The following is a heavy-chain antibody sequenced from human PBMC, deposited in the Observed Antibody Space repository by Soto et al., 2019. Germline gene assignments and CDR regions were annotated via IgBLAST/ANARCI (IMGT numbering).Heavy chain of an antibody. D-gene: IGHD3-10*01. CDR2: IYYSGST. CDR1: GGSISSYY. J-gene: IGHJ6*02. V-gene: IGHV4-59*01. Sequence: RSETLSLTCTVSGGSISSYYWSWIRQPPGKGLEWIGYIYYSGSTNYNPSLKSRVTISVDTSKNQFSLKLSSVTAADTAVYYCARGITINYGMDVWGQGTTVTVSS. CDR3: ARGITINYGMDV.